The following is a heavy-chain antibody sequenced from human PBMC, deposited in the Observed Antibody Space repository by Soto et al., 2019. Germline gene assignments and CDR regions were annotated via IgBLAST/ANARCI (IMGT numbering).Heavy chain of an antibody. Sequence: QPGGSLGLSCAASGFTLSSYAMSWVRQAPGKGLEWVSRTNSDGSDTSYADSVKGRFTISRDNAKNTLYLQMNSLRAEDTAVYYCARDRGWSLFDYWGQGTLVTVSS. CDR2: TNSDGSDT. V-gene: IGHV3-74*01. CDR1: GFTLSSYA. D-gene: IGHD6-19*01. J-gene: IGHJ4*02. CDR3: ARDRGWSLFDY.